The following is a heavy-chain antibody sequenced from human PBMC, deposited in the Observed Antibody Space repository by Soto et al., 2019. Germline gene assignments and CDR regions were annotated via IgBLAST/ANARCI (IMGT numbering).Heavy chain of an antibody. CDR3: ARGQRYYDFWSDPFDL. D-gene: IGHD3-3*01. J-gene: IGHJ2*01. CDR2: IYYSGST. CDR1: GGSISSYY. Sequence: QVQLQESGPGLVKPSETLSLTCTVSGGSISSYYWSWFRQPPGKGLEWIGYIYYSGSTNYNPSLKSRVTISVDTSKNQFSLKLSSVTAADTAVYYCARGQRYYDFWSDPFDLWGRGTLVTVSS. V-gene: IGHV4-59*01.